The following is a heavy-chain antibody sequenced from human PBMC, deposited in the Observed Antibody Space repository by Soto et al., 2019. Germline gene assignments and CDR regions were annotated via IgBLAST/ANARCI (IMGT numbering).Heavy chain of an antibody. V-gene: IGHV3-30*03. CDR1: GFIFRNFG. CDR2: ISGDGNDK. D-gene: IGHD1-26*01. CDR3: VQGASTAHQPLDS. Sequence: QVQLVESGGGVVQPGRSLRLSCAASGFIFRNFGMHGVRRAPGKGLEWVATISGDGNDKYYPDSMKGRFTISRDNFNNTLYLQLNSLRPEDTAVYHCVQGASTAHQPLDSWGQGVLVTVSS. J-gene: IGHJ4*02.